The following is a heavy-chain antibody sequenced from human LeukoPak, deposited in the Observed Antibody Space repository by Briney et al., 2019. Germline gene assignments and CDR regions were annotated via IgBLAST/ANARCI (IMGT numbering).Heavy chain of an antibody. CDR1: GGSFSGYY. Sequence: ASETLSLTCAVYGGSFSGYYWSWIRQPPGKGLEWIGEINHSGSTNYNPSLKGRVTISVDTSKNQFSLKLSSVTAADTAVYYCARGTFWSGTYNGYYFDYWGQGTLVTVSS. CDR3: ARGTFWSGTYNGYYFDY. J-gene: IGHJ4*02. V-gene: IGHV4-34*01. CDR2: INHSGST. D-gene: IGHD3-3*01.